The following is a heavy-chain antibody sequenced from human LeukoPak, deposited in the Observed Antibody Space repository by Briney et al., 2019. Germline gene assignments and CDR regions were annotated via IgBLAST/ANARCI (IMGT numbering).Heavy chain of an antibody. J-gene: IGHJ4*02. CDR1: GYTFTSYD. Sequence: ASVKVSCKASGYTFTSYDINWVRQATGQGLEWMGWMNPNSGNTGYAQKFQGRVTMTRDTSTSTVYMELSSLRSEDTAVYYCARDGARSGGSCFDWGQGTLVTVSS. V-gene: IGHV1-8*01. CDR2: MNPNSGNT. D-gene: IGHD2-15*01. CDR3: ARDGARSGGSCFD.